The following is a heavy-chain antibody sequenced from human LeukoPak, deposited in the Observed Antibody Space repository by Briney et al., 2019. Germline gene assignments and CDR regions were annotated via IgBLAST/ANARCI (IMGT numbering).Heavy chain of an antibody. Sequence: PSETLSLTCAVYGGSFSDYYWNWIRQPPGKGLEWIGEINHSGSTNYNPSLKSRVTISVDTSKNQFSLKLSSVTAADTAVYYCARGRKYCTHGVCYKMDWSDPWGQGTLVTVSS. D-gene: IGHD2-8*01. J-gene: IGHJ5*02. V-gene: IGHV4-34*01. CDR1: GGSFSDYY. CDR2: INHSGST. CDR3: ARGRKYCTHGVCYKMDWSDP.